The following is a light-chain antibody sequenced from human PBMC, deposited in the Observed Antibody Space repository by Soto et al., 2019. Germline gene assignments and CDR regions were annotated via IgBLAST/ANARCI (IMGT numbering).Light chain of an antibody. V-gene: IGKV3-11*01. J-gene: IGKJ5*01. CDR2: DAS. Sequence: EIVMTQSPATLSVSPGGRATLSCGGSESISVYLDWYQQKPGQAPRLLISDASNRATVIPARFSGSGSGTDLTLTISSLEPEDFAVYCCQPYNNWPLTFGPGTRLEIK. CDR3: QPYNNWPLT. CDR1: ESISVY.